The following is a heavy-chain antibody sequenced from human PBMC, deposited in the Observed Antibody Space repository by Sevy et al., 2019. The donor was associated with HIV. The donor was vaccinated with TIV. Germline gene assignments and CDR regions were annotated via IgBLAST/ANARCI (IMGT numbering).Heavy chain of an antibody. CDR1: GFTFGDYC. J-gene: IGHJ4*02. V-gene: IGHV3-49*04. D-gene: IGHD6-13*01. CDR2: LKSDVYGGTV. CDR3: TRWKAAQSIFDY. Sequence: GGSLRLPCTASGFTFGDYCMSWVRQAPGKGLEWVAFLKSDVYGGTVDDAASVRGRFVISRDDSKTIAYLQMNDLKTEDTGVYYCTRWKAAQSIFDYWGQGALVTVSS.